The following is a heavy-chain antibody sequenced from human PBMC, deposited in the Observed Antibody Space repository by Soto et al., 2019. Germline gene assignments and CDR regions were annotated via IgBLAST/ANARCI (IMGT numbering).Heavy chain of an antibody. D-gene: IGHD3-9*01. CDR1: GFTFSGYS. J-gene: IGHJ4*02. CDR2: ISSGSKTI. CDR3: AREDILGTRSFDY. Sequence: GGSLRLSCAASGFTFSGYSVNWVRQAPGKGLEWVSYISSGSKTIYYADSVRGRFTVSRDNARNSQYLQMNSLRDEDTAVYYCAREDILGTRSFDYWGQGTLVTVSS. V-gene: IGHV3-48*02.